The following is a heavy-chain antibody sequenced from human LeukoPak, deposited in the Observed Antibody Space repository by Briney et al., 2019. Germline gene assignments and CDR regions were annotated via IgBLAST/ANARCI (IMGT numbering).Heavy chain of an antibody. Sequence: GGSLRLSCAASGFTFGNAWMSWVRQAPGKGLEWVGRIKSKTDGGTTDYAAPVKGRFTISRDDSKNTLYLQMNSLKTEDTAVYYCTTEATVTTSPPFQHWGQGTLVTVSS. CDR1: GFTFGNAW. CDR2: IKSKTDGGTT. CDR3: TTEATVTTSPPFQH. J-gene: IGHJ1*01. D-gene: IGHD4-17*01. V-gene: IGHV3-15*01.